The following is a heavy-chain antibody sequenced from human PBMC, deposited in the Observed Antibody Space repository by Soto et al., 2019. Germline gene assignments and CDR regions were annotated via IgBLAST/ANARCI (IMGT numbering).Heavy chain of an antibody. V-gene: IGHV4-61*08. CDR1: GDSVSSGAYY. CDR2: VYYRGST. D-gene: IGHD1-26*01. CDR3: ARVKRSTSRLDP. J-gene: IGHJ5*02. Sequence: QVQLQESGPGLVKPSETLSLTCSVSGDSVSSGAYYWSWIRQPPGKGLEWIGYVYYRGSTSYNPSLETGVTISVDTSKNQFALKLTSVTPADTAIYYCARVKRSTSRLDPWGQGTLVTVSS.